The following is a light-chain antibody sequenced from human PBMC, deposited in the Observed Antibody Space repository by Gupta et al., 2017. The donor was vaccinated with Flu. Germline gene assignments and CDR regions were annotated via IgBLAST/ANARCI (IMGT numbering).Light chain of an antibody. J-gene: IGKJ1*01. Sequence: VTLGQPASISCRASQSRGYSDGNNYSNWFQQSAGQSPRRLLYQGSHPGARLPDIISSSGSGADIRLKISRGAAEDVVVYCSMQGERWPWAFGQGTKVEIK. CDR1: QSRGYSDGNNY. V-gene: IGKV2-30*01. CDR2: QGS. CDR3: MQGERWPWA.